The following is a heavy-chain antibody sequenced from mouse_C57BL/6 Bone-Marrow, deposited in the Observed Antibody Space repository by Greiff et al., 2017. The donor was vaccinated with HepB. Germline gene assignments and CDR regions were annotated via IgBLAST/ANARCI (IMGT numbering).Heavy chain of an antibody. Sequence: EVQRVESGGGLVQPGGSLKLSCAASGIDFSRYWMSWVRRAPGKGLEWIGEINPDSSTINYAPSLKDKFIISRDNAKNTLYLQMSKVRSEDTALYYCATHYYGSSHYYFDYWGQGTTLTVSS. J-gene: IGHJ2*01. V-gene: IGHV4-1*01. CDR1: GIDFSRYW. CDR3: ATHYYGSSHYYFDY. D-gene: IGHD1-1*01. CDR2: INPDSSTI.